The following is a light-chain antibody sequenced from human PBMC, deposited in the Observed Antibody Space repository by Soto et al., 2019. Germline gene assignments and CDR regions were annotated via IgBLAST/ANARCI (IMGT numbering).Light chain of an antibody. V-gene: IGLV2-8*01. CDR2: DVN. CDR3: VSYAGSSQPA. Sequence: QSVLTQPPSVSGSPGQSVAISCSGTSSDVGGYNYVSWYQQYPGRAPQLMIYDVNKRPSGVPDRFFGSKSGNTASLTVSGLQAEDEADYYCVSYAGSSQPAFGGGTKLTVL. J-gene: IGLJ2*01. CDR1: SSDVGGYNY.